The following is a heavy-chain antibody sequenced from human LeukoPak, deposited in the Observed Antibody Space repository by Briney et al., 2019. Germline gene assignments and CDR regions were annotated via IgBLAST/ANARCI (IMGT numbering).Heavy chain of an antibody. D-gene: IGHD2-8*01. CDR3: ARDRANGHYYYYGMDV. V-gene: IGHV3-30-3*01. J-gene: IGHJ6*02. Sequence: GGSLGLSCAASGFTFSSYAMHWVRQAPGKGLEWVAVISYDGSNKYYADSVKGRFTISRDNSKNTLYLQMNSLRAEDTAVYYCARDRANGHYYYYGMDVWGQGTTVTVSS. CDR2: ISYDGSNK. CDR1: GFTFSSYA.